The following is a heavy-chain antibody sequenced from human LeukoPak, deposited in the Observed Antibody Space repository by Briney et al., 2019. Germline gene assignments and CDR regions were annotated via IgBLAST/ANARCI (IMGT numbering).Heavy chain of an antibody. Sequence: SETLSLTCAVSGGSISSSNWWSWVRPPPGKGLEWIGEIYQSGSTNYNPSLKSRVTKSVDKSKNQFSLKLSSVTAADTAVYYCARTWTYSSSSPYWFDPWGQGTLVTVSS. CDR2: IYQSGST. CDR3: ARTWTYSSSSPYWFDP. J-gene: IGHJ5*02. V-gene: IGHV4-4*02. CDR1: GGSISSSNW. D-gene: IGHD6-6*01.